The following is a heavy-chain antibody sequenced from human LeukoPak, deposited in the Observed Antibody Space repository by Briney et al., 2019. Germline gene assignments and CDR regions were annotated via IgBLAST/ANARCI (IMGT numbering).Heavy chain of an antibody. CDR2: ISAYYGDT. J-gene: IGHJ4*02. V-gene: IGHV1-18*01. Sequence: ASVKASCKPSGYIFGHNGISWVRQAPGQGPEWMGWISAYYGDTKYAQKFQGGVTMTRDTSTSTVYMELRSLRSDDTAVYYCARDQEGFDYWGQGTLVTVSS. CDR1: GYIFGHNG. CDR3: ARDQEGFDY.